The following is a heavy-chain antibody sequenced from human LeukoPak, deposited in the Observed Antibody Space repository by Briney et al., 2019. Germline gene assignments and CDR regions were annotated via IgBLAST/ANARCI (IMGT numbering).Heavy chain of an antibody. CDR3: ARAGRYYYGSGSYPDY. V-gene: IGHV4-34*01. Sequence: PSETLSLTCAVYGGSFSGYYWSWIRQPPGKGLEWIGEINHSGSTNYNPSLKSRVTISVDTPKNQFSLKLSSVTAADTAVYYCARAGRYYYGSGSYPDYWGQGTLVTVSS. CDR2: INHSGST. D-gene: IGHD3-10*01. CDR1: GGSFSGYY. J-gene: IGHJ4*02.